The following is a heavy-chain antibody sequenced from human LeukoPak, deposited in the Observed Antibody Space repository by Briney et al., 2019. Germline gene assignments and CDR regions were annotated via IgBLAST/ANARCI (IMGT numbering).Heavy chain of an antibody. D-gene: IGHD3-22*01. V-gene: IGHV1-8*01. Sequence: ASVKVSCKASGYTFTSYDINWVRQATGQGLEWMGWVNPNSGNTGYAQKFQGRVTMTRNTSISTAYMELNSLRSEDTAVYYCARAYYYDSSGIWAKHFDYWGQGTLVTVSS. J-gene: IGHJ4*02. CDR2: VNPNSGNT. CDR1: GYTFTSYD. CDR3: ARAYYYDSSGIWAKHFDY.